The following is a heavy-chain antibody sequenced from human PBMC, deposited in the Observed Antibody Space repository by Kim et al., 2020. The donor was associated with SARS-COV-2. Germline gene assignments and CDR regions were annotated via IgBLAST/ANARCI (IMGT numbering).Heavy chain of an antibody. CDR2: PIFGPA. CDR3: ASRDGY. J-gene: IGHJ4*02. V-gene: IGHV1-69*01. Sequence: PIFGPANYAQKFQGRVTITADESTSTAYMELSSLRSEDTAVYYCASRDGYWGQGTLVTVSS.